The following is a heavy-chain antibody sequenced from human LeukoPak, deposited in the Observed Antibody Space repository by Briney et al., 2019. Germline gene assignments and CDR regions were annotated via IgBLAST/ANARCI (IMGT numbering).Heavy chain of an antibody. Sequence: PGGPLRLSCAASGFTFSNYGMHWVPQAPGKGLEWVAVIWSDESNKYYADSVKGRFPISRDNFKNTLYLHMNRLRAEDTTVYYCARGVVGATTGWYLDLWGRGTLVSVSS. V-gene: IGHV3-33*01. CDR1: GFTFSNYG. CDR2: IWSDESNK. J-gene: IGHJ2*01. D-gene: IGHD1-26*01. CDR3: ARGVVGATTGWYLDL.